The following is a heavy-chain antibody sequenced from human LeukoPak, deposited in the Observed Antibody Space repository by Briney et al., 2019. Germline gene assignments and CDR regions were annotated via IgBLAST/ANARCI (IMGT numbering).Heavy chain of an antibody. CDR3: ARIRSRKWGFDY. D-gene: IGHD1-26*01. J-gene: IGHJ4*02. CDR1: GGSISSYY. CDR2: IYYSGST. Sequence: SETLSLTCTVSGGSISSYYWSWVRQPPGKGLEWIGYIYYSGSTNYNPSLKSRVTISVDTSKNQFSLKLSSVTAADTAVYYCARIRSRKWGFDYWGQGTLVTVSS. V-gene: IGHV4-59*12.